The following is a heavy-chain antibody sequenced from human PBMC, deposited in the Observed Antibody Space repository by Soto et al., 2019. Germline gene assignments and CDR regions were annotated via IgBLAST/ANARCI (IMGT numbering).Heavy chain of an antibody. Sequence: ASVKVSCKASGYKFSSYAIQWVRQAPGQRLEWMGWINVGNGNTKYSQKFQGQVTISADKSISTAYLQWSSLKASDTAMYYCARQDYYYYYGMDVWGQGTTVTVSS. V-gene: IGHV1-3*01. CDR2: INVGNGNT. J-gene: IGHJ6*02. CDR1: GYKFSSYA. CDR3: ARQDYYYYYGMDV.